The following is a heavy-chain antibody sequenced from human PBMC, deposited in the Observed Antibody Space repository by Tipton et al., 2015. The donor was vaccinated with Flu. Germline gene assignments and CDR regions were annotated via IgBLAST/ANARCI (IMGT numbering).Heavy chain of an antibody. D-gene: IGHD6-13*01. CDR1: GGSISSYY. Sequence: TLSLTCTVSGGSISSYYWNWIRQPAGKGLEWIGRIHTSGSTNHNPSLKSRVTVSVDTSKNQFSLKLSSVTAADTAVYYCARDADSSRWYGDAFDIWGQGTMVTVSS. J-gene: IGHJ3*02. V-gene: IGHV4-4*07. CDR3: ARDADSSRWYGDAFDI. CDR2: IHTSGST.